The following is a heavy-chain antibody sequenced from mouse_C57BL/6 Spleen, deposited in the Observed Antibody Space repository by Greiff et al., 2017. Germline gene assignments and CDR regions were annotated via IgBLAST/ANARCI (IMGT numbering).Heavy chain of an antibody. CDR2: INPSNGGT. D-gene: IGHD1-1*01. V-gene: IGHV1-53*01. J-gene: IGHJ1*03. Sequence: QVQLQQPGTELVKPGASVKLSCKASGYTFTSYWMHWVKQRPGQGLEWIGNINPSNGGTNYNEKFKSKATLTVDKSSSTAYMQLSSLTSEDSAVYYCARGHYGSSYSNWYFDVWGTGTTVTVSS. CDR1: GYTFTSYW. CDR3: ARGHYGSSYSNWYFDV.